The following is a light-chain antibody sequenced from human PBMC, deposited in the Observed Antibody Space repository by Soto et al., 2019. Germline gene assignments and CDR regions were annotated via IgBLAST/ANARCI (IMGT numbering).Light chain of an antibody. CDR2: DAT. J-gene: IGKJ1*01. CDR3: QQYTSYSEA. CDR1: YDISSS. Sequence: IQVYQSPAFLSASVEDRVTISCRASYDISSSLAWCQQEPGKPPKLLIYDATRLKSGVPSRFSGSGSGTEFTLTISNLQPDDFATYYCQQYTSYSEAFGQGTKVDI. V-gene: IGKV1-13*02.